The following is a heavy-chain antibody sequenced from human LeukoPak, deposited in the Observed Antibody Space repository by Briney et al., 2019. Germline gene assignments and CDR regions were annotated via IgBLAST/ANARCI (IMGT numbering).Heavy chain of an antibody. CDR3: ARGRVHSSGWRSRAPYFDY. Sequence: SVKVSCKASGGTFSSYAISWVRQAPGQGLEWMGGITPIFGTANYAQKLQGRVTMTTDTSTSTAYMELRSLRSDDTAVYYCARGRVHSSGWRSRAPYFDYWGQGTLVTVSS. D-gene: IGHD6-19*01. CDR1: GGTFSSYA. CDR2: ITPIFGTA. V-gene: IGHV1-69*05. J-gene: IGHJ4*02.